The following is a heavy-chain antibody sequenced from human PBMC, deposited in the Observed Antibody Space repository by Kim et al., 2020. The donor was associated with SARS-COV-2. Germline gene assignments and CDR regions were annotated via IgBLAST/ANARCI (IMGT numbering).Heavy chain of an antibody. CDR3: ARTENSIAARSYRARNWFDP. CDR1: GGSISSYY. J-gene: IGHJ5*02. D-gene: IGHD6-6*01. CDR2: IYYSGST. Sequence: SETLSLTCTVSGGSISSYYWSWIRQPPGKGLEWIGYIYYSGSTNYNPSLKSRVTISVDTSKNQFSLKLSSVTAADTAVYYCARTENSIAARSYRARNWFDPWGQGTLVTVSS. V-gene: IGHV4-59*13.